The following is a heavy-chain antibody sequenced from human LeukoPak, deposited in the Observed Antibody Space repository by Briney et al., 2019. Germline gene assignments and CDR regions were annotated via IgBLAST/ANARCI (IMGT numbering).Heavy chain of an antibody. Sequence: PSETLSLTCAVYGGSFSGYYWGWIRQPPGKGLEWIGSIFHSGSTYYNPSLKSRVTISVDTSKNQFSLKLSSVTAADTAVYYCARDRVLRDYMDVWGKGTTVTVSS. CDR2: IFHSGST. CDR3: ARDRVLRDYMDV. J-gene: IGHJ6*03. CDR1: GGSFSGYY. D-gene: IGHD3-10*01. V-gene: IGHV4-38-2*02.